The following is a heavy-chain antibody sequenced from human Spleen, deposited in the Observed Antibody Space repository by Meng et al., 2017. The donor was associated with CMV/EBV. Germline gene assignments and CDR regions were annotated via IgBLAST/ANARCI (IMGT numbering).Heavy chain of an antibody. CDR3: ARDAEFTSSWFDRPNWLDP. CDR2: ISSSGSTI. V-gene: IGHV3-11*04. J-gene: IGHJ5*02. D-gene: IGHD6-13*01. CDR1: GFTLSDYY. Sequence: GESLKIFCAASGFTLSDYYMTWIRQAPGKGLEWVSDISSSGSTIYYADSVSGRFTISKDNAKNSVYLQMTRLRVEDTAVYYFARDAEFTSSWFDRPNWLDPWGQGTLVTVSS.